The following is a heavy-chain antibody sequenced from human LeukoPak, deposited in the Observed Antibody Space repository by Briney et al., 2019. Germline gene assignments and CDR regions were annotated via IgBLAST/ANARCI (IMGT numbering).Heavy chain of an antibody. J-gene: IGHJ4*02. D-gene: IGHD4-17*01. CDR2: FYSDGRT. CDR3: VGDTGYGEYL. Sequence: GGSLRLSCAASGFTVSGNYVNWVRQAPGKGLEWVSIFYSDGRTSYADSVKGRFTISRHNSKNTVFLQMDSLRPEDTAVYYCVGDTGYGEYLWGQGTLVTVSS. V-gene: IGHV3-53*04. CDR1: GFTVSGNY.